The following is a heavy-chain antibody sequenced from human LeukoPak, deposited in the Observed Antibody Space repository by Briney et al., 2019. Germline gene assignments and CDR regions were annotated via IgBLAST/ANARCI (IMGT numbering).Heavy chain of an antibody. D-gene: IGHD3-10*01. Sequence: SVKVSCKASGGTFSSYAISWVRQAPGQGLEWMGGIIPIFGTANYAQKFQGRVTITADESTSTAYMELSSLRSEDTAVYYCARPRRIQGAQPFDHWGQGTLVTVSS. CDR3: ARPRRIQGAQPFDH. CDR1: GGTFSSYA. V-gene: IGHV1-69*01. CDR2: IIPIFGTA. J-gene: IGHJ4*02.